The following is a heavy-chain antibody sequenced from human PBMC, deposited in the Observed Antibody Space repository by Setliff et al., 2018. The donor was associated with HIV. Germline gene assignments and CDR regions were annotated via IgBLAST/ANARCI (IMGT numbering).Heavy chain of an antibody. J-gene: IGHJ4*02. Sequence: GGSLRLSCVGSGFTFSTYSMSWVRQVPGKGLEWIAYIYTSSSTIHYGDSVKGRFTTSRDNSENTLQLHMSSLRAEDTAMYYCAKSQTSPPLYYFDYWGQGILVTVSS. V-gene: IGHV3-48*04. CDR1: GFTFSTYS. CDR2: IYTSSSTI. CDR3: AKSQTSPPLYYFDY.